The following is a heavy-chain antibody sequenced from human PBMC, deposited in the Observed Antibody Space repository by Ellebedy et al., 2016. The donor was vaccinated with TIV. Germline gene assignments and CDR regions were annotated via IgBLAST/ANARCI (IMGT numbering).Heavy chain of an antibody. CDR1: GFTFSSYG. V-gene: IGHV3-33*01. D-gene: IGHD2-2*01. J-gene: IGHJ4*02. CDR3: ARGSRDVVVPAANDY. CDR2: IWYDGSNK. Sequence: GESLKISCAASGFTFSSYGMNWVRQAPGKGLEWVAVIWYDGSNKYYADSVKGRFTISRDNSKNTLYLQMNSLRAEDTAVYYCARGSRDVVVPAANDYWGQGTLVTVSS.